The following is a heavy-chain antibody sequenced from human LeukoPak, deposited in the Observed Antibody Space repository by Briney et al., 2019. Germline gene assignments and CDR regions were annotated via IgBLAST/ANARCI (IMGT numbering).Heavy chain of an antibody. CDR1: GYTFTSYG. CDR2: ISAYNGNT. D-gene: IGHD3-3*01. V-gene: IGHV1-18*01. J-gene: IGHJ5*02. Sequence: ASVKVSCKASGYTFTSYGISWVRQAPGQGLEWMGWISAYNGNTNYAQKLQGRVTMTTDTSTSTAYMELRSLRSDDTAVYYCARGAISVQVRGWFDPWGQGTLVTVSS. CDR3: ARGAISVQVRGWFDP.